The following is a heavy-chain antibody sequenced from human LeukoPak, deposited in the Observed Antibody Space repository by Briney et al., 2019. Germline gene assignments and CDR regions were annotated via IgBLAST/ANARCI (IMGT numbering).Heavy chain of an antibody. CDR2: ISYDGSNK. J-gene: IGHJ4*02. D-gene: IGHD2-8*01. Sequence: GGSLRLSCAASGFTFSSYAMHWVRQAPGKGLEWVAVISYDGSNKYYADSVKGRFTISRDNSKNTLYLQMNSLRAEDTAVYYCAKDHRVYYFDYWGQGTLVTVSS. CDR1: GFTFSSYA. V-gene: IGHV3-30-3*01. CDR3: AKDHRVYYFDY.